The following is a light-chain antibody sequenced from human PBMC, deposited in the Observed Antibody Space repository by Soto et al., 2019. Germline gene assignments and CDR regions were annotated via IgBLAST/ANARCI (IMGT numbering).Light chain of an antibody. CDR1: SSDVGGSNF. CDR3: SSYTGSSTYV. Sequence: QSVLTQPASVSDSPGQSITISCTGTSSDVGGSNFVSWYQQHPGKPPKLIIYDVANRPSGVSNRFSGSKSGSTASLIISRLQTEDEADYYCSSYTGSSTYVFGTGTKVTVL. J-gene: IGLJ1*01. CDR2: DVA. V-gene: IGLV2-14*03.